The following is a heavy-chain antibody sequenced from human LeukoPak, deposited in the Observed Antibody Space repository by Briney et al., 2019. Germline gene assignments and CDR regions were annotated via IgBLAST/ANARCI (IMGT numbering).Heavy chain of an antibody. Sequence: GGSLRLSCAASGFTFSSYAMSWVRQAPGKGLEWVSAISGSGGSTYYADSVKGRFIISRDNSKNTLYLQMNSLRAEDTAVYYCAKEIDSSGYFYGMDVWGQGTTVTVSS. CDR1: GFTFSSYA. CDR2: ISGSGGST. V-gene: IGHV3-23*01. J-gene: IGHJ6*02. CDR3: AKEIDSSGYFYGMDV. D-gene: IGHD3-22*01.